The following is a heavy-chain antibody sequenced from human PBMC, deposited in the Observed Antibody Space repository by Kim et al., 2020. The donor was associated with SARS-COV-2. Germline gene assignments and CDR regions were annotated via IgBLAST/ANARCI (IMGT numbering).Heavy chain of an antibody. J-gene: IGHJ4*01. Sequence: SETLSLTCAVYGGSFSGYYWSWIRQPPGKGLEWIGEINHSGSTNYNPSLKSRVTISVDTSKNQFSLKLSSVTAADTAVYYCASFTMVRGVIPPTGDYWG. V-gene: IGHV4-34*01. CDR3: ASFTMVRGVIPPTGDY. D-gene: IGHD3-10*01. CDR1: GGSFSGYY. CDR2: INHSGST.